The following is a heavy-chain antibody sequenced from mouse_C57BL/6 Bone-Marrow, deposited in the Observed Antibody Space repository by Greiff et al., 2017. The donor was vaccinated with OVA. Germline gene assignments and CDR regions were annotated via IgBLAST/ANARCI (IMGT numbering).Heavy chain of an antibody. CDR3: ALHILMEY. CDR1: GYTFTSYG. J-gene: IGHJ4*01. V-gene: IGHV1-81*01. CDR2: IYPRSGNS. Sequence: VQLQQSGAELARPGASVKLSCKASGYTFTSYGISWVKQRTGQGLEWIGEIYPRSGNSYYNDKFKGKATLTAAKSSSTAYLELRSLTSEDSAVYICALHILMEYRGQGTSDTVSA.